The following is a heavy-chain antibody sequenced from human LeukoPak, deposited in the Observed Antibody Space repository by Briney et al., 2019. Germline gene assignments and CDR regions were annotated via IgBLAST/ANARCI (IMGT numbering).Heavy chain of an antibody. Sequence: SITDHHMDWVRQAPGKGLEWIGSIYYSGNIYNPSLKSRVTISVDTSKNQFSLNLTSVNAADTAVYYCARVMAARREDLNWFDPWGQGTLVTVSS. J-gene: IGHJ5*02. CDR3: ARVMAARREDLNWFDP. D-gene: IGHD6-6*01. V-gene: IGHV4-39*07. CDR2: IYYSGNI. CDR1: SITDHH.